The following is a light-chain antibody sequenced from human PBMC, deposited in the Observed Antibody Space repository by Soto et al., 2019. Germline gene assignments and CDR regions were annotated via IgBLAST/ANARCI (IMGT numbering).Light chain of an antibody. V-gene: IGKV1-5*03. CDR3: QQYNTFPWT. CDR1: QSVRTW. J-gene: IGKJ1*01. CDR2: KAS. Sequence: DIQLTQSPSTLSASVGDRVTITCRASQSVRTWLAWYQQTPGKAPKVLIYKASNLESGVPSRFSGSGSGTEFTPTLRRLPAEDFGTYYCQQYNTFPWTFGHGTKVEIK.